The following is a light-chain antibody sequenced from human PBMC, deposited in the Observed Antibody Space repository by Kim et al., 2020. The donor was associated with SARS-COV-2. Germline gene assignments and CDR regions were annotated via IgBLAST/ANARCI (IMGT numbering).Light chain of an antibody. J-gene: IGKJ1*01. CDR1: QSVSSSY. Sequence: SPGGRTTLSCRASQSVSSSYLAWYQQKPGQAPRLLIYGASSRATGIPDRFSGSGSGTDFTLTISRLEPEDFAVYYCQQYGSSLRTFGQGTKVEIK. CDR2: GAS. V-gene: IGKV3-20*01. CDR3: QQYGSSLRT.